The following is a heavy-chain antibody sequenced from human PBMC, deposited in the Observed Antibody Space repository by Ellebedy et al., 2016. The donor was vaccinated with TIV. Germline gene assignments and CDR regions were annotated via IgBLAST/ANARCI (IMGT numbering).Heavy chain of an antibody. CDR1: GFAFSNSG. CDR3: VKEGGNGDHPTTFDC. Sequence: GESLKISCAASGFAFSNSGMNWVRQAPGKGLQWLSYISATSDTIFYADSVKGRFTISRDNSKNTLYLQMNSLRAEDTALYYCVKEGGNGDHPTTFDCWGHGTLVTVSS. D-gene: IGHD4-17*01. CDR2: ISATSDTI. V-gene: IGHV3-48*01. J-gene: IGHJ4*01.